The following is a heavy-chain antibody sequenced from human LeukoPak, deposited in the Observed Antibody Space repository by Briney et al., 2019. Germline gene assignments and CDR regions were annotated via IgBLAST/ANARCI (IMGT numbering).Heavy chain of an antibody. CDR2: ISYDGSSK. J-gene: IGHJ4*02. D-gene: IGHD3-10*01. Sequence: GGSLRLSCAASGFTFSSYAMHWVRQAPGKGLEWVAVISYDGSSKYYADSVKGRFTISRDNSKNTLYLQMNSLRAEDTAVYYCARDYYGSGGPWGQGTLVTVSS. CDR3: ARDYYGSGGP. CDR1: GFTFSSYA. V-gene: IGHV3-30-3*01.